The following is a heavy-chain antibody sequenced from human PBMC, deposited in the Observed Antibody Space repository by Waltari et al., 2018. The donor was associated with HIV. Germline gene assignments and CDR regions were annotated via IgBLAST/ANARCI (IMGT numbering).Heavy chain of an antibody. CDR2: INKYDGQT. Sequence: VQLVQSGAEVKRPGASVRVSCTSSGYTFSAYAINWVRQAPGQGLEWMGWINKYDGQTNCAEKFQGRVTMTTDTSKSTAYMELRSLRSDDTAVYFCARGVALVRGVKIRGHMDVWGQGTTVTVSS. V-gene: IGHV1-18*01. CDR1: GYTFSAYA. J-gene: IGHJ6*02. D-gene: IGHD3-10*01. CDR3: ARGVALVRGVKIRGHMDV.